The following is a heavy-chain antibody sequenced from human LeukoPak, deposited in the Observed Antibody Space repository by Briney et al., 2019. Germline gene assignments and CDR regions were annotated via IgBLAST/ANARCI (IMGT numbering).Heavy chain of an antibody. Sequence: GGSLRLSCAASGFTFSSYEMNWVRQAPGKGLEWVSYISSSGSTIYYADSVKGRFTISRDNAKNSLYLQMNSLRAEDTAVYYCARDTNTAMADFDYWGQGTLVTVSS. CDR3: ARDTNTAMADFDY. CDR2: ISSSGSTI. CDR1: GFTFSSYE. D-gene: IGHD5-18*01. V-gene: IGHV3-48*03. J-gene: IGHJ4*02.